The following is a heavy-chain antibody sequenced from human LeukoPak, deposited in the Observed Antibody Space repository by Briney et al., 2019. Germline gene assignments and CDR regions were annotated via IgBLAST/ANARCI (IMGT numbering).Heavy chain of an antibody. CDR3: ARVATAGTVADY. V-gene: IGHV3-21*01. Sequence: GGSLRLSCAASGFTFSTYTMNWVRQAPGKGLEWVSSISSTSSYVYYADSVKGRFTISRDNAKNSLYLQMNSLRAEDTAVYYCARVATAGTVADYWGQGTLVTVSS. CDR1: GFTFSTYT. J-gene: IGHJ4*02. D-gene: IGHD6-13*01. CDR2: ISSTSSYV.